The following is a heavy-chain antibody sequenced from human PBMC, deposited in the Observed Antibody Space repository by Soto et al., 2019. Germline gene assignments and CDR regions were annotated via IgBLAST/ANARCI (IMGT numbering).Heavy chain of an antibody. D-gene: IGHD2-15*01. Sequence: GGSLRLSCAASGFTFSNAWMNWVRQAPGKGLEWVGRIKSKTDGGTTDYAAPVKGRVTISRDDSKNTLYLQMNSLKTEDTVVYYCTTQWWCDCAYYGMGVWGQGTTVTVSS. CDR3: TTQWWCDCAYYGMGV. CDR2: IKSKTDGGTT. CDR1: GFTFSNAW. V-gene: IGHV3-15*07. J-gene: IGHJ6*02.